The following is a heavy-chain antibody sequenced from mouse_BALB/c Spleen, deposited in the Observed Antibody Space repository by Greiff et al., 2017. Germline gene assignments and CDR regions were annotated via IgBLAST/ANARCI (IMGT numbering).Heavy chain of an antibody. CDR2: IYPGDGDT. J-gene: IGHJ4*01. V-gene: IGHV1-82*01. Sequence: VQLQESGPELVKPGASVKISCKASGYAFSSSWMNWVKQRPGQGLEWIGRIYPGDGDTNYNGKFKGKATLTADKSSSTAYMQLSSLTSVDSAVYFCAGYGNAMDYWGQGTSGTVSS. CDR3: AGYGNAMDY. D-gene: IGHD1-1*01. CDR1: GYAFSSSW.